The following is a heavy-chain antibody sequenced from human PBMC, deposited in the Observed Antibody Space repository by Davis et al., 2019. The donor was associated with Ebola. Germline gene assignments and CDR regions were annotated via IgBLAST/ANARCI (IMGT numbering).Heavy chain of an antibody. CDR2: IWYDGSNK. Sequence: GESLKISCAASGFTFSSYGMHWVRQAPGKGLEWVAVIWYDGSNKYYADSVKGRFTISRDNSKNTLYLQMNSLRAEDTAVYYCAKGGDRGSASRRWFDPWGQGTLVTVSS. CDR1: GFTFSSYG. CDR3: AKGGDRGSASRRWFDP. V-gene: IGHV3-33*06. J-gene: IGHJ5*02. D-gene: IGHD2-15*01.